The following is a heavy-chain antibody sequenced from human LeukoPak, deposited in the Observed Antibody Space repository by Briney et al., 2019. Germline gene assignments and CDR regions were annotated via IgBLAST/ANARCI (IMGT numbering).Heavy chain of an antibody. CDR1: GFTFSDYY. Sequence: GGSLRLSCAASGFTFSDYYMSWIRQAPGKGLEWVSYISSSGSTIYYADSVKGRFTTSRDNAKNSLYLQMNSLRAEDTAVYYCARAPKYYYDSSGSSNWFDPWGQGTLVTVSS. CDR2: ISSSGSTI. CDR3: ARAPKYYYDSSGSSNWFDP. J-gene: IGHJ5*02. D-gene: IGHD3-22*01. V-gene: IGHV3-11*04.